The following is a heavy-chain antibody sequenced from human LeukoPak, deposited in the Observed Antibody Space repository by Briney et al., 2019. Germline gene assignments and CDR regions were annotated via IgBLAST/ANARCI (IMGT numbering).Heavy chain of an antibody. CDR3: ARAHSSSWYGVWFDP. J-gene: IGHJ5*02. V-gene: IGHV4-59*01. Sequence: SETLSLTCTVPGGSISSYYWSWIRQPPGKGLEWIGYIYYSGSTNYNPSLKSRVTISVDTSKNQFSLKLSSVTAADTAVYYCARAHSSSWYGVWFDPWGQGTLVTVSS. CDR2: IYYSGST. D-gene: IGHD6-13*01. CDR1: GGSISSYY.